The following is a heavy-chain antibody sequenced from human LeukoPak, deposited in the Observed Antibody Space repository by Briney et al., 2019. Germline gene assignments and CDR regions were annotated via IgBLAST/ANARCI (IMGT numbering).Heavy chain of an antibody. Sequence: PGGSLRLSCAASGFTFSSYSMNWVRQAPGKGLEWVSSISTSSSYIYYADSVKGRFTISRDNARKSLYLQMNSLRADDTAVYYCARAHYYDSSGLDFWGQGTLVTVSS. CDR2: ISTSSSYI. J-gene: IGHJ4*02. CDR1: GFTFSSYS. D-gene: IGHD3-22*01. V-gene: IGHV3-21*01. CDR3: ARAHYYDSSGLDF.